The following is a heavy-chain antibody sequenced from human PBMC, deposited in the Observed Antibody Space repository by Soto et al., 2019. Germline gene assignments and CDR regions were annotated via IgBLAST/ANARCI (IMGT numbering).Heavy chain of an antibody. Sequence: PGGSLRVSCAASGFTFKDYYMSWIRQAPGRGLEWIAYISSRDRAMYADSVQGRFTISRDNANSSLFLQMNSLRADDTAVYYCAREMATSGWFQNYYYLGMDVWGQGTTVTSP. CDR2: ISSRDRA. J-gene: IGHJ6*02. CDR3: AREMATSGWFQNYYYLGMDV. D-gene: IGHD6-19*01. CDR1: GFTFKDYY. V-gene: IGHV3-11*01.